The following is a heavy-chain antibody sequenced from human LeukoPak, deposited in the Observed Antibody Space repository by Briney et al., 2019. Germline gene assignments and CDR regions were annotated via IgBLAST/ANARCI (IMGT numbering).Heavy chain of an antibody. V-gene: IGHV1-46*01. Sequence: ASVKVSCKASGYTFTSYYIHSVGQAGGQGLEWMGIINPSGGSTCYAQKLQGRVTMTRDTSTRTVYMELSRLRSEDTAVYYCARDLELGLVYFDYWGQGTLVSVSS. CDR2: INPSGGST. J-gene: IGHJ4*02. CDR3: ARDLELGLVYFDY. D-gene: IGHD3-3*01. CDR1: GYTFTSYY.